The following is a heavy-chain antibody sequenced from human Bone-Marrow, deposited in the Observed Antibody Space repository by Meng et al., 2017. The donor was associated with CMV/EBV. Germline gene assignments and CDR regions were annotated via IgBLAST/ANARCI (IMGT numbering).Heavy chain of an antibody. CDR3: ARACSGGSCYDY. Sequence: ASVKVSCKASGYTFTGYYMHWVRQAPGQGLEWMGWINPNSGGTNYAQKFQGRVTMTRDTSISTAYMELSRLRSDDTAVYYCARACSGGSCYDYWGRGTLVTVSS. D-gene: IGHD2-15*01. V-gene: IGHV1-2*02. CDR2: INPNSGGT. CDR1: GYTFTGYY. J-gene: IGHJ4*02.